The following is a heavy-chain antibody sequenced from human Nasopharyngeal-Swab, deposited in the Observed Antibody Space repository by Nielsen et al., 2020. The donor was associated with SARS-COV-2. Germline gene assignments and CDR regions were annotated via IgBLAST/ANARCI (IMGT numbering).Heavy chain of an antibody. V-gene: IGHV3-48*03. D-gene: IGHD6-19*01. CDR3: ARVRTNVAGIHGAFGY. J-gene: IGHJ4*02. Sequence: GGSLRLSCAASGFTFSSYEMNWVRQAPGKGLEWVSYISSSGSTRYYADSVKGRFTISRDNAKNSLYLQMNSLRADDTAVYYCARVRTNVAGIHGAFGYWGQGTLVTVSS. CDR2: ISSSGSTR. CDR1: GFTFSSYE.